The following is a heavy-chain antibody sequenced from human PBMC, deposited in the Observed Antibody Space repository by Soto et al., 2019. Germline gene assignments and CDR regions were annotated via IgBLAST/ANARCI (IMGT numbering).Heavy chain of an antibody. CDR3: ARGARGEGYFDL. V-gene: IGHV3-74*01. Sequence: EVQLVESGGGLVQPGGSLRLSCAASGFIFSDYWMHWVRQAPGKGLVWVSRLNSGGSGTNYADFVKGRFTISRDNARNTVHLQMNSLRDEDTAVYYCARGARGEGYFDLWGRGTLLTVSS. J-gene: IGHJ2*01. CDR2: LNSGGSGT. D-gene: IGHD3-16*01. CDR1: GFIFSDYW.